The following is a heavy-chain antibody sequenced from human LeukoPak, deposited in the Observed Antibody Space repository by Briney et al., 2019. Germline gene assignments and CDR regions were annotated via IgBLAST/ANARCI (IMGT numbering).Heavy chain of an antibody. CDR1: GGTFSSYA. V-gene: IGHV1-69*05. D-gene: IGHD1-26*01. J-gene: IGHJ3*02. CDR2: IIPIFGTA. CDR3: ARPSYSGSLRFQVAFDI. Sequence: SVKVSCKASGGTFSSYAIGWVRQAPGQGLEWMGGIIPIFGTANYAQKFQGRVTITTDESTSTAYMELSSLRSEDTAVYYCARPSYSGSLRFQVAFDIWGQGTMVTVSS.